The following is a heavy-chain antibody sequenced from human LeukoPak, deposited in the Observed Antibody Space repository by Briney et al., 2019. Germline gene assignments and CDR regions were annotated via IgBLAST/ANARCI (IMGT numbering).Heavy chain of an antibody. Sequence: GGSLRLSCAASGFTFSTNAMSWVRQAPGKGLEWISGISGSGASTYYADSVTGRFTISRDNSRNTLYLQMNSLRGDDTAVYYCAKDVGKWESLHFFDYWGQGTLVTVSS. J-gene: IGHJ4*02. CDR3: AKDVGKWESLHFFDY. CDR1: GFTFSTNA. D-gene: IGHD1-26*01. V-gene: IGHV3-23*01. CDR2: ISGSGAST.